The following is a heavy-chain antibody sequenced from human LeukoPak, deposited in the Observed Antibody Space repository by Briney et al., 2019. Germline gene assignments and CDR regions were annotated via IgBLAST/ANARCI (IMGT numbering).Heavy chain of an antibody. D-gene: IGHD1-26*01. CDR1: GYSFTSYW. V-gene: IGHV5-51*01. J-gene: IGHJ3*02. CDR3: ARPPRNSGSLPEAFDI. Sequence: GESLKISCKGSGYSFTSYWIGWVRHMPGKGLEWMGMIYPGDSDTRYSPSFQGQVTISADKSISTAYLQWSSLKASDTAMYYCARPPRNSGSLPEAFDIWGQGTMVTVSS. CDR2: IYPGDSDT.